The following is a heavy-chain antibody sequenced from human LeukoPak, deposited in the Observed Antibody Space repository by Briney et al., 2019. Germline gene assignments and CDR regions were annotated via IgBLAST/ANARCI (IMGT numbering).Heavy chain of an antibody. Sequence: TGRFLRFSCAASGFTFTNNAMGWLRQGPGKGLEWVSTISGSGDTTYYAGSVKGRFTTSRHNSKKTLYLQRNSLRAEDTAVYNCAKAKAQAMVLPRTYWSQGTLVTVSA. V-gene: IGHV3-23*01. CDR2: ISGSGDTT. D-gene: IGHD5-18*01. CDR3: AKAKAQAMVLPRTY. CDR1: GFTFTNNA. J-gene: IGHJ4*02.